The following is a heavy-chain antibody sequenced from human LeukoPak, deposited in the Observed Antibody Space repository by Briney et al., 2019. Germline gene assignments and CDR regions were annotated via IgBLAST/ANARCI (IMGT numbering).Heavy chain of an antibody. CDR2: ISAYNLST. CDR3: ARVGDGASWPWEWFDP. Sequence: ASVKVSCKASGYTFNAYAITWVRQAPGQGLEWMGWISAYNLSTNYAQNPQDRVTMTVDRSTTTAYMELRSLRFDDTAVYYCARVGDGASWPWEWFDPWGQGTLVTVSS. J-gene: IGHJ5*02. V-gene: IGHV1-18*01. D-gene: IGHD4/OR15-4a*01. CDR1: GYTFNAYA.